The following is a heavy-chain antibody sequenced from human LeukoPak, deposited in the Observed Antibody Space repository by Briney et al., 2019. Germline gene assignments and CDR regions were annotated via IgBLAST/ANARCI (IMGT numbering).Heavy chain of an antibody. CDR3: ARNRGGYDILTRYYYYYMDV. D-gene: IGHD3-9*01. CDR2: IRYDGSNK. Sequence: GGSLRLSCAASGFTFNNYGMHWVRQAPGKGLEWVAFIRYDGSNKYYADSVKGRFTISRDNSKNTLYVQMNSLRAEDTAVYYCARNRGGYDILTRYYYYYMDVWGKGTTVTISS. CDR1: GFTFNNYG. V-gene: IGHV3-30*02. J-gene: IGHJ6*03.